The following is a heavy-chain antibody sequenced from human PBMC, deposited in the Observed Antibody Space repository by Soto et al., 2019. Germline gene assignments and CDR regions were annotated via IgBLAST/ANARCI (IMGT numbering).Heavy chain of an antibody. CDR2: IYCSGST. D-gene: IGHD3-22*01. CDR1: AASLTNHHYY. Sequence: SQSLSLTSTLAAASLTNHHYYWNFLRQHPGKGLECIGYIYCSGSTYYNPALASLLTISIDTTENQFPLELSSVTAAVTAGYYCARASMIGAPGFFDVWGRGTLVTVSS. V-gene: IGHV4-30-4*08. CDR3: ARASMIGAPGFFDV. J-gene: IGHJ2*01.